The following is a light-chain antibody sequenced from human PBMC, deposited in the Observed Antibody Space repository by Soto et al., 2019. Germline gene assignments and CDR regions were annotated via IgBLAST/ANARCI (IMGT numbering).Light chain of an antibody. Sequence: QSALTQPASVSGSPGQSITVSCTGTKNNLVSYDLVSWYQKYPDKAPTLLIYEATKRPSGISDRFSGSKSGFTASLTISGLLEEDEADDYCCSLEGSNALVAFGGGTKLTVL. CDR2: EAT. CDR1: KNNLVSYDL. J-gene: IGLJ2*01. CDR3: CSLEGSNALVA. V-gene: IGLV2-23*01.